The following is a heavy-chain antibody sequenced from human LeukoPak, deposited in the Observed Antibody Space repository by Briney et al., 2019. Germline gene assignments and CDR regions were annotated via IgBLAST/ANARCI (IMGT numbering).Heavy chain of an antibody. CDR1: GFTFSNAW. CDR3: ARDGSGWSRDV. V-gene: IGHV3-15*01. Sequence: GGSLRLSCAASGFTFSNAWMSWVRQAPGKGLEWVGRIKSKTDGGTTDYAAPVKGRFTISRDDSKNTLYLQMNSLRVEDTAVYYCARDGSGWSRDVWGQGTTVTVSS. J-gene: IGHJ6*02. CDR2: IKSKTDGGTT. D-gene: IGHD6-19*01.